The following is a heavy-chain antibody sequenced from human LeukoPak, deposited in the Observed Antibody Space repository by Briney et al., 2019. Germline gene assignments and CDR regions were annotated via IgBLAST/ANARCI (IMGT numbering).Heavy chain of an antibody. Sequence: PGGSLRLSCAASGFTFSSYSMNWVRQAPGKGLEWVSSISSSSSYIYYADSVKGRFTISRDNAKNSLYLQMNSLRAEDTAVYYCARGGFGSAAPFDIWGQGTMVTVSS. J-gene: IGHJ3*02. CDR2: ISSSSSYI. D-gene: IGHD3-16*01. V-gene: IGHV3-21*01. CDR3: ARGGFGSAAPFDI. CDR1: GFTFSSYS.